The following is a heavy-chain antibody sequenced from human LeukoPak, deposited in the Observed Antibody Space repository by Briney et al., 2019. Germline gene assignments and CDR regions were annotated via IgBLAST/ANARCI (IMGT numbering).Heavy chain of an antibody. J-gene: IGHJ5*02. Sequence: SETLSLTCAVSGYSISSGYYWGWIRQPPGKGLEWIGEINHSGSTNYNPSLKSRVTISVDTSKNQFSLKLSSVTAADTAVYYCARDDRMGEAWGQGTLVTVSS. CDR3: ARDDRMGEA. CDR2: INHSGST. CDR1: GYSISSGYY. D-gene: IGHD2-15*01. V-gene: IGHV4-38-2*02.